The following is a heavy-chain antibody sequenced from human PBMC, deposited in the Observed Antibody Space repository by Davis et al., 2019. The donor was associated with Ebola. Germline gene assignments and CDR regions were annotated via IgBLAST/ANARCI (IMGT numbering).Heavy chain of an antibody. CDR1: GFTFSSYW. J-gene: IGHJ4*02. CDR2: IRQDGSEK. Sequence: PGGSLRLSCAASGFTFSSYWMTWVRQAPGKGLEWVANIRQDGSEKYYVDAVKGRFTISRDNAKNSLYLQMDSLRAEDTAVFYCAEGGTNNFLGANWGQGTLVTVSS. D-gene: IGHD2-8*01. V-gene: IGHV3-7*03. CDR3: AEGGTNNFLGAN.